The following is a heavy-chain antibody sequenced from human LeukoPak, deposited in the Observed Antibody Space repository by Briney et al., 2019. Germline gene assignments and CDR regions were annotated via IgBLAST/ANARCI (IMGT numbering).Heavy chain of an antibody. CDR1: GFTFSSYA. J-gene: IGHJ4*02. CDR3: AKDQNYDSSGYPDY. D-gene: IGHD3-22*01. Sequence: GASLRLSCAASGFTFSSYAISWVRQAPGKGLEWVSAISGSGGSTYYADAVKGRFTISRDNSKNTLYLQMNSLRAEDSAVYYCAKDQNYDSSGYPDYWGQGTLVTVSS. V-gene: IGHV3-23*01. CDR2: ISGSGGST.